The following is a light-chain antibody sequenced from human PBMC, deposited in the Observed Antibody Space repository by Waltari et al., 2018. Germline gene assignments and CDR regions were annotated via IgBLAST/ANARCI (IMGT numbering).Light chain of an antibody. J-gene: IGKJ2*03. CDR3: QQYSSSSMFS. CDR1: QSISTL. CDR2: KTF. V-gene: IGKV1-5*03. Sequence: DIQMTQSPSTLSASVGDRVTITCRASQSISTLSAWFQQKPGNPPKLLIYKTFNLERGVPSRFSGSGSGTEFTLTITSLQPDDFATYYCQQYSSSSMFSFGQGTKLEIK.